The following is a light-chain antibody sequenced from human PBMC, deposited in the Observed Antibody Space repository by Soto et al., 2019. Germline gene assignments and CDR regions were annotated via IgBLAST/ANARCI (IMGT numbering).Light chain of an antibody. J-gene: IGKJ1*01. V-gene: IGKV3-15*01. Sequence: EIVMTQSPATLSVSPGERATLSCRASQSVSSNLAWYQQKPGQAPRLLIYGASTRATGIPARFSGSGSGIEFTLTIRSLQSEDFEVYYCQQYNNWPGTFGQGTTVEIK. CDR3: QQYNNWPGT. CDR2: GAS. CDR1: QSVSSN.